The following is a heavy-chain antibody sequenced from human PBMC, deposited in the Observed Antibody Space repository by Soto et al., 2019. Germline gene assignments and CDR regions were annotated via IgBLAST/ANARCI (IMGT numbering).Heavy chain of an antibody. J-gene: IGHJ6*02. CDR1: GGTFSSYA. CDR3: ARARRGSYYDFVYGMDV. Sequence: QVQLVQSGAEVKKPGSSVKVSCKASGGTFSSYAISWVRQAPGQGLEWMGGIIPIFGTANYAQKFQGRVTITADESTSTAYLELSSLRSEDTDVYYCARARRGSYYDFVYGMDVWGQGTTVTVSS. CDR2: IIPIFGTA. V-gene: IGHV1-69*12. D-gene: IGHD3-3*01.